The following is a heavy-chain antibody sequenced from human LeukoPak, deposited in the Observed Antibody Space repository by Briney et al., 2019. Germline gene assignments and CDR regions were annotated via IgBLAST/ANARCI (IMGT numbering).Heavy chain of an antibody. V-gene: IGHV3-7*01. CDR1: GFTFSGSW. CDR2: IKEDGSEK. CDR3: ATYTNWVAGDV. Sequence: GGSLRLSCAASGFTFSGSWMSWVRQAPGQGLQWVAAIKEDGSEKDYVDSVKGRFTISRDNAKNSLYLQMDSLRAEDTAVYYCATYTNWVAGDVWGQGTTVSVS. D-gene: IGHD1-1*01. J-gene: IGHJ6*02.